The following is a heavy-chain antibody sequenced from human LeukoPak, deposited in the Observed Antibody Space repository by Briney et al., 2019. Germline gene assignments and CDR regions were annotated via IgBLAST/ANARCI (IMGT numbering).Heavy chain of an antibody. CDR1: GFTFSSYS. V-gene: IGHV3-48*01. D-gene: IGHD6-25*01. J-gene: IGHJ6*03. CDR2: IDTSSSTI. CDR3: ARFAAGGSYYYYMDV. Sequence: PGGSLRLSCVASGFTFSSYSMSWVRQAPGKGLEWVSYIDTSSSTIYYADSVKGRFTISRDNAKNSLYLQMNSLRADDTAVYYCARFAAGGSYYYYMDVWGKGTTVTVSS.